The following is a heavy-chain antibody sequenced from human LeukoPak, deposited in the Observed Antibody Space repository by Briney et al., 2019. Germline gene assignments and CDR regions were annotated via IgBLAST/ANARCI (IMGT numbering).Heavy chain of an antibody. J-gene: IGHJ3*02. D-gene: IGHD3-22*01. V-gene: IGHV4-31*03. CDR2: IYYSGNT. CDR1: GGSISSGGYY. Sequence: SETLSLTCTVSGGSISSGGYYWSWIRQHPGKGPEWIGYIYYSGNTYYNPSLKSRVTISVDTSKNQFSLKLSSVTAADTAVYYCARDFDSSGTDAFDIWGQGTMVTVSS. CDR3: ARDFDSSGTDAFDI.